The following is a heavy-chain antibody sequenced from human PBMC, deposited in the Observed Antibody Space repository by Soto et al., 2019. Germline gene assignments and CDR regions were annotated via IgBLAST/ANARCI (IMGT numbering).Heavy chain of an antibody. V-gene: IGHV3-30*18. CDR3: TKDLRGYYYGSGSYHYGVDV. CDR1: GFTFSSYA. CDR2: ISYEGSNK. J-gene: IGHJ6*02. D-gene: IGHD3-10*01. Sequence: QVQLVESGGGVVQPGRSLRLSCATSGFTFSSYAMHWVRQAPGKGLEWVAVISYEGSNKKYADSVKGRFTMSRDNSNNTQYLQMNSLRAEDTAVHYGTKDLRGYYYGSGSYHYGVDVWGQGTTVTVSS.